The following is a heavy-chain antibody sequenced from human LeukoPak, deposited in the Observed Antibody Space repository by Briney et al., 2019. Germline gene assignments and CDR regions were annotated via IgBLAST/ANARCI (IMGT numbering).Heavy chain of an antibody. V-gene: IGHV1-69*06. CDR1: GGTFSSYA. CDR2: IIPIFGTA. D-gene: IGHD4-17*01. J-gene: IGHJ5*02. CDR3: ARTPYGDYQYNWFDP. Sequence: SVKVSCKASGGTFSSYAISWVRQVPGQGLEWMGGIIPIFGTANYAQKFQGRVTITADKSTSTAYMELSSLRSEDTAVYYCARTPYGDYQYNWFDPWGQGTLVTASS.